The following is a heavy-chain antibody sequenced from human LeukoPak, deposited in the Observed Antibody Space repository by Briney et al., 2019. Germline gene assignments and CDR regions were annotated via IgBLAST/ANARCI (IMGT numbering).Heavy chain of an antibody. J-gene: IGHJ4*02. V-gene: IGHV1-8*03. D-gene: IGHD6-6*01. Sequence: ASVKVSCKASGYTFTSYDINWVRQATGQGLEWMGWMNPNSGNTGYAQKFQGRVTITRNTSISTAYMELSSLRSEDTAVYYCARGPDPAYSSSSYYFDYWGQGTLVTVSS. CDR2: MNPNSGNT. CDR3: ARGPDPAYSSSSYYFDY. CDR1: GYTFTSYD.